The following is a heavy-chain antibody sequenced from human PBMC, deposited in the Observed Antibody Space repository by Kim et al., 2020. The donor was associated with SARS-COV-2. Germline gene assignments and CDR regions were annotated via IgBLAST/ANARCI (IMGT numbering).Heavy chain of an antibody. V-gene: IGHV6-1*01. J-gene: IGHJ4*02. D-gene: IGHD6-19*01. CDR3: ARDRQRAGTGVDY. Sequence: YAQTLKGRITINPDTSKNQFSLPLNSVTPEDTAVYYCARDRQRAGTGVDYWGQGTLVTVSS.